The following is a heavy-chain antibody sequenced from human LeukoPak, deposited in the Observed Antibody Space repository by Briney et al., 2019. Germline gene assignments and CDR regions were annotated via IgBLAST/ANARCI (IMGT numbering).Heavy chain of an antibody. CDR2: IRASGGSS. Sequence: PGGSLRLSCAASGFTFSSYAMSWVRQAPGKGLEWVLGIRASGGSSYYADSVKGRFTISRDNSKNTLYLQMDSLKAEDTAVYYCAKDRITGTPYYFDYWGQGTPVTVSS. V-gene: IGHV3-23*01. CDR1: GFTFSSYA. CDR3: AKDRITGTPYYFDY. J-gene: IGHJ4*02. D-gene: IGHD1-20*01.